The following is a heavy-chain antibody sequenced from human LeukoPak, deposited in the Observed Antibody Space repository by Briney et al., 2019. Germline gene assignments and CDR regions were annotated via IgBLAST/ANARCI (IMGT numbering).Heavy chain of an antibody. CDR3: AKEQSITIFGVVTPDYYFDY. J-gene: IGHJ4*02. Sequence: GGSLRLSCAASGFTFSSYAMSWVRQAPGKGLEWVSAISGSGGSTYYADSVKGQFTISRDNSKNTLYLQMNSLRAEDTAVYYCAKEQSITIFGVVTPDYYFDYWGQGTLVTVSS. D-gene: IGHD3-3*01. V-gene: IGHV3-23*01. CDR1: GFTFSSYA. CDR2: ISGSGGST.